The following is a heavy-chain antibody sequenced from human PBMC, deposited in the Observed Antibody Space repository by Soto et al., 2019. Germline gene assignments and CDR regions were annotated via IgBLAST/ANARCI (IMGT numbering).Heavy chain of an antibody. CDR1: GGTFSSYA. J-gene: IGHJ2*01. D-gene: IGHD2-15*01. Sequence: QVQLVQSGAEVKKPGSSVKVSCKASGGTFSSYAISCVRQAPGQGLEWMGGIIPIFGTTNYAQKFQGRVPITADESTSTAYMELSSLRSEDTAMYYCARVVTVVKSFHYWYFDLWGRGTLVTVSS. V-gene: IGHV1-69*12. CDR3: ARVVTVVKSFHYWYFDL. CDR2: IIPIFGTT.